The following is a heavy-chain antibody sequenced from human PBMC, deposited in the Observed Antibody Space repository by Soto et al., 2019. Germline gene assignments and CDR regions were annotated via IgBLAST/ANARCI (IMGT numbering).Heavy chain of an antibody. J-gene: IGHJ3*01. V-gene: IGHV4-4*02. CDR3: ARVLGKDAFDL. Sequence: QVQLQESGPGLVKPSGTLSLTCAVSGGSIRSNNWWSWVRQPPVKGLDWIGEINHSGSTNYNPSLKRRVTISVDKSKNQFSPKLSAVTAADTAMYYCARVLGKDAFDLWGQGTMVTVSS. CDR2: INHSGST. CDR1: GGSIRSNNW. D-gene: IGHD3-3*02.